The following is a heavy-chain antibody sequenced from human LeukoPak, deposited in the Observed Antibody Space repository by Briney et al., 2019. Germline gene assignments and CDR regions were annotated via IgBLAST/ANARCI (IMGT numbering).Heavy chain of an antibody. CDR3: AREEVAVAGFDY. CDR2: IYYSGST. Sequence: SETLSLTCTVSGGSISSYYWSWIRQPPGKGLEWIGYIYYSGSTNYNPSLKSRVTISVDTSKNQFSLKLSSVTAADTAVYYCAREEVAVAGFDYRGQGTLVTVSS. J-gene: IGHJ4*02. D-gene: IGHD6-19*01. V-gene: IGHV4-59*01. CDR1: GGSISSYY.